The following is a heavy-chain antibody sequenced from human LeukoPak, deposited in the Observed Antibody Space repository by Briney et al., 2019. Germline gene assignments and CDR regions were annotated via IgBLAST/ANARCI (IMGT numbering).Heavy chain of an antibody. CDR2: INPSGGST. CDR1: GYTFTSYY. J-gene: IGHJ2*01. V-gene: IGHV1-46*01. Sequence: ASVKVSCKASGYTFTSYYMHWVRQAPGQGLEWMGIINPSGGSTSYAQKFQGRATMTRDTSTSTVYMELSSLRSEDTAVYYCARDPGDYDILTGYPYWYFDLWGRGTLVTVSS. D-gene: IGHD3-9*01. CDR3: ARDPGDYDILTGYPYWYFDL.